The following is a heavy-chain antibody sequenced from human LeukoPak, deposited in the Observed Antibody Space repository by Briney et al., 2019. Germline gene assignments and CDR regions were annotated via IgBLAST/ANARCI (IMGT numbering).Heavy chain of an antibody. D-gene: IGHD6-13*01. Sequence: SETLSLTCTVSGGSISNYYWSWIRQPPGKGLEWIGYIYYSGSIYYNPSLKSRVTISVDTSKNQFSLKLSSVTAADTAVYYCARGSWYFDYWGQGTLVTVSS. CDR1: GGSISNYY. CDR2: IYYSGSI. J-gene: IGHJ4*02. CDR3: ARGSWYFDY. V-gene: IGHV4-59*01.